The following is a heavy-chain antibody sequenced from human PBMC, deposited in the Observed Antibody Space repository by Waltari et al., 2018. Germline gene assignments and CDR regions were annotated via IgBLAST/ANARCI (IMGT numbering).Heavy chain of an antibody. Sequence: EVQLLESGGGLVQPGGSLRLSCKASGPPLSTYGMTWVRQAPGKGLEWVSSISPNSISTYYADSVKGRFTISRDNSKSTVILQLSSLRVEDTAIYYCAKGQGGRRWYFDYWGQGSQVTVSS. CDR1: GPPLSTYG. J-gene: IGHJ4*02. CDR2: ISPNSIST. CDR3: AKGQGGRRWYFDY. D-gene: IGHD3-16*01. V-gene: IGHV3-23*01.